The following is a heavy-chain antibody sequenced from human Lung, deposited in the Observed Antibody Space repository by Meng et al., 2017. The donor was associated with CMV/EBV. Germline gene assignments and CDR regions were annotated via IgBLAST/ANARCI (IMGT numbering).Heavy chain of an antibody. CDR2: ISSSSSYI. V-gene: IGHV3-21*01. CDR3: ARERPMVRGNFPHNYYGMDV. CDR1: DFIFSTFS. Sequence: GGSLRLXCAASDFIFSTFSMNWVRQAPGKGLEWVSHISSSSSYIYYADSVKGRFTISRDNSKKSLFLQIHSLRAEDTAVYYCARERPMVRGNFPHNYYGMDVWGQGTTVTVSS. D-gene: IGHD3-10*01. J-gene: IGHJ6*02.